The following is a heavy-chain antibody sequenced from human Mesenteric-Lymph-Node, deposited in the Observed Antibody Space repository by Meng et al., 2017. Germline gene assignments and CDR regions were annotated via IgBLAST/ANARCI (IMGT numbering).Heavy chain of an antibody. Sequence: GESLKISCKASGYIFANYWIGWVRQMPGKRLEWMGIIYPANSDNKYSPSFEGQVLITADKSINTAYLQLSGLKTSDTAIYYCARPRDDYFYDSSGYFGAFEVWGQGTMVTASS. D-gene: IGHD3-22*01. CDR1: GYIFANYW. V-gene: IGHV5-51*01. CDR2: IYPANSDN. CDR3: ARPRDDYFYDSSGYFGAFEV. J-gene: IGHJ3*01.